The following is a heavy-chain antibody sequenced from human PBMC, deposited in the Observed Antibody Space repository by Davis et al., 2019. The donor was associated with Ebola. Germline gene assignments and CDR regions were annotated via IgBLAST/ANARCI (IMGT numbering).Heavy chain of an antibody. CDR1: GFTFSSYG. CDR3: ARGTIEYQLLSGWFDP. J-gene: IGHJ5*02. CDR2: ISYDGSNK. D-gene: IGHD2-2*01. Sequence: GGSLRLSCAASGFTFSSYGMHWVRQAPGKGLEWVAVISYDGSNKYYADSVKGRFTISRDNAKNSLYLQMNSLRAEDTAVYYCARGTIEYQLLSGWFDPWGQGTLVTVSS. V-gene: IGHV3-30*03.